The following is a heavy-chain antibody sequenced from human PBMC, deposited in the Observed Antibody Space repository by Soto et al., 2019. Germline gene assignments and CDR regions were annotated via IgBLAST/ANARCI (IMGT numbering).Heavy chain of an antibody. D-gene: IGHD6-13*01. V-gene: IGHV4-31*03. CDR2: IYYSGTT. Sequence: QVRLQESGPGLVKPSQTLSLTCSVSGGSISSGGYYWTWIRQHPGEGLEWVGSIYYSGTTYSNPSIMSRVTFSVDTSKNQFSLRLNSVTAADTAVYYCARAVSTHFDYWGQGTLVTVSS. CDR3: ARAVSTHFDY. CDR1: GGSISSGGYY. J-gene: IGHJ4*02.